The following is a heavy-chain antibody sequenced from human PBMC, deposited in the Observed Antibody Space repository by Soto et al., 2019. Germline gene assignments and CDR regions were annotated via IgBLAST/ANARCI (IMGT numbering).Heavy chain of an antibody. Sequence: GGSLRLSCAASGFTFSNYYMSWIRQAPGKGLEWVSYISSSSSHSNYADSVKGRFTISRDDVRNSLYLRMNSLRAEDTVVYYCVGGTSGYYFDYWGQGTLVTVSS. CDR1: GFTFSNYY. D-gene: IGHD3-22*01. V-gene: IGHV3-11*03. J-gene: IGHJ4*02. CDR3: VGGTSGYYFDY. CDR2: ISSSSSHS.